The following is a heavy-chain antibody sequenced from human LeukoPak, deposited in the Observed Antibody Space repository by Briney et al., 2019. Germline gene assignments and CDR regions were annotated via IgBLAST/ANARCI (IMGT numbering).Heavy chain of an antibody. J-gene: IGHJ4*02. Sequence: PGGSLRLSCAASGFTFSSYWMTWVRQAPGKGLEWVANIKQDGKGKYYVDSVKGRFTISRDNSKNTLYLQMNSLRAEDTAVYYCARDRRTTVTTYFDYWGQGTLVTVSS. CDR2: IKQDGKGK. V-gene: IGHV3-7*01. CDR1: GFTFSSYW. CDR3: ARDRRTTVTTYFDY. D-gene: IGHD4-11*01.